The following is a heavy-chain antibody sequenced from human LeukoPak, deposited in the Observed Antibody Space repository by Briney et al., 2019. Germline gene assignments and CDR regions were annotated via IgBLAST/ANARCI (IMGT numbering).Heavy chain of an antibody. D-gene: IGHD3-16*02. J-gene: IGHJ5*02. Sequence: SETLSLTCTVSGGSISSYYWSWIRQSPGKGLEWIGYIYYSGSTNYNPSLKSRATISVDTSKNQFSLKLSSVTAADTAVYYCAREMITFGGVIENWFDPWGQGTLVTVSS. CDR2: IYYSGST. V-gene: IGHV4-59*01. CDR3: AREMITFGGVIENWFDP. CDR1: GGSISSYY.